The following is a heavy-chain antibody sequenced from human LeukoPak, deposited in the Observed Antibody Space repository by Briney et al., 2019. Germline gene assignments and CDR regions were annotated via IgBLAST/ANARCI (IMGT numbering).Heavy chain of an antibody. CDR1: GFTFGNYG. CDR3: ARGSVDYYDSSGYGY. V-gene: IGHV3-20*04. D-gene: IGHD3-22*01. J-gene: IGHJ4*02. CDR2: INWNGGST. Sequence: GGSLRLSCAASGFTFGNYGMSWVRQAPGKGLEWVSGINWNGGSTGYADSVEGRFTISRDNAKNSQYLQMNSLRAEDTAVYYCARGSVDYYDSSGYGYWGQGTLVTVSS.